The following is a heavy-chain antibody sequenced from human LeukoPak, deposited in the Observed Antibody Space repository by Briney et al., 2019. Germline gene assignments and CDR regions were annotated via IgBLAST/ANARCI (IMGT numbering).Heavy chain of an antibody. V-gene: IGHV3-48*01. D-gene: IGHD2-15*01. CDR2: ISSSSATI. CDR3: ARDLLMGNGFDP. Sequence: GGSLRLSCAASGFTFSAHSMNWVRQAPGKGLEWLSYISSSSATIFYADSVKGRFTVSRDSAKNSLYLQMDSLRAEDTAMYYCARDLLMGNGFDPWGQGTLVTVSS. CDR1: GFTFSAHS. J-gene: IGHJ5*02.